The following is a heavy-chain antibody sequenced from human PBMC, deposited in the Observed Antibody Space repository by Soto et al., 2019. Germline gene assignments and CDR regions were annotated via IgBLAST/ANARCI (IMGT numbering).Heavy chain of an antibody. CDR1: GGYISSYY. CDR3: ASSMDV. J-gene: IGHJ6*02. Sequence: SETLSLTCTVSGGYISSYYWSWIRQPPGKGLEWIGYIYYSGSTNYNPSLKSRVTISVDTSKNQFSLKLSSVTAADTAVYYCASSMDVWGQGTTVTVSS. V-gene: IGHV4-59*01. CDR2: IYYSGST.